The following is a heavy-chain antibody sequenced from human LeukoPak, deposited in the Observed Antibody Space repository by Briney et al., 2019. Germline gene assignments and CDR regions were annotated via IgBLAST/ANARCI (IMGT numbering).Heavy chain of an antibody. J-gene: IGHJ4*02. CDR2: IKQDGSEK. V-gene: IGHV3-7*03. CDR3: AKDHDTGTTGPPYDY. D-gene: IGHD1-7*01. Sequence: PGGSLRLSCAASGFTFSSYWMSWVRQAPGKGLEWVANIKQDGSEKYYVDSVKGRFTISRDNAKNSLYLRMNSLRAEDTAVYYCAKDHDTGTTGPPYDYWGQGTLVTVSS. CDR1: GFTFSSYW.